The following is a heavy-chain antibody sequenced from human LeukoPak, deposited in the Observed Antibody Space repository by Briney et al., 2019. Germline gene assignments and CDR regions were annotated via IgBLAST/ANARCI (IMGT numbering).Heavy chain of an antibody. Sequence: GGSLRLSCAASGFTVSSNYMSWVRRAPGKGLEWVSIIYSDGSTYYADSVKGRFTISRDNSKNTLYLQMNSLRAEDTAVYYCAKSLDPRDYYDSSGYDFDYWGQGTLVTVSS. D-gene: IGHD3-22*01. CDR3: AKSLDPRDYYDSSGYDFDY. CDR1: GFTVSSNY. CDR2: IYSDGST. V-gene: IGHV3-66*01. J-gene: IGHJ4*02.